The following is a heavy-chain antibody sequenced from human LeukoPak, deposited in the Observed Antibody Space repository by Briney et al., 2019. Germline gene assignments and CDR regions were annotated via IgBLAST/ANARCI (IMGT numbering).Heavy chain of an antibody. V-gene: IGHV4-61*02. CDR3: AREAAAGTIDI. J-gene: IGHJ3*02. CDR1: GGSISSGSYY. Sequence: SETLSLTCTVSGGSISSGSYYWSWIRQPAGKGLEWIGRIYTSGSTNYNPSLKSRVTISVDTSKNQFSLKLSSVTVADTAVYYCAREAAAGTIDIWGQGTMVTVSS. CDR2: IYTSGST. D-gene: IGHD6-13*01.